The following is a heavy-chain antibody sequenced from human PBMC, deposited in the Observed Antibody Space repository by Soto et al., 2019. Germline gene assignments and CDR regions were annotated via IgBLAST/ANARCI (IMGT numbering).Heavy chain of an antibody. J-gene: IGHJ6*03. D-gene: IGHD2-15*01. Sequence: GGSLRLSCAASGFTFSSYGMHWVRQAPGKGLEWVAVISYDGSNKYYADSVKGRFTISRDNSKNTLYLQMNSLRSEDTAVFYCAKDHAVASYYYYYMDVWGKGTTVTVSS. CDR2: ISYDGSNK. CDR3: AKDHAVASYYYYYMDV. CDR1: GFTFSSYG. V-gene: IGHV3-30*18.